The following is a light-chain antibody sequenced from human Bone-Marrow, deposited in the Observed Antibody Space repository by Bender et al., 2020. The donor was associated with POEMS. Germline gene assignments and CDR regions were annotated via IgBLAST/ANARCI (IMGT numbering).Light chain of an antibody. CDR1: SSDVGGYNQ. V-gene: IGLV2-11*01. CDR3: GSYSRSGTFV. CDR2: DVY. J-gene: IGLJ1*01. Sequence: QSALTQPRSVSGSPGQSGTISCTGSSSDVGGYNQVSWYQQRPGNVPKLMIYDVYKRPSGVPARFSGSKSGNTASLTVSGLQAEDEADYYCGSYSRSGTFVFGTGTKVNVL.